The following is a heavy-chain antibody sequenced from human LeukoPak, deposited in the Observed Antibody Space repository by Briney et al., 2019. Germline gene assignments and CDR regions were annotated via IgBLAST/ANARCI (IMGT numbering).Heavy chain of an antibody. CDR1: GGSIGSYC. V-gene: IGHV4-59*01. D-gene: IGHD6-13*01. J-gene: IGHJ4*02. Sequence: SETLSLTCTVAGGSIGSYCWGSSRQQPRKGRGWIGYIYYSGSTNYNPSLKSRVTISVATSKNQFSLKLSSVTAADTAVYYCARGEQLVDFDYWGQGTLVTVSS. CDR3: ARGEQLVDFDY. CDR2: IYYSGST.